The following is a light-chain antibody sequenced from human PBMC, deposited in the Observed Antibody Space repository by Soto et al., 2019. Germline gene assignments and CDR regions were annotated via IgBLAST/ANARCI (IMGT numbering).Light chain of an antibody. CDR3: QQYGNSWT. V-gene: IGKV3-20*01. CDR2: GAS. J-gene: IGKJ1*01. CDR1: QSVSNNY. Sequence: EIVLTQSPVTLSLSRGERATLSCRASQSVSNNYLAWYQQKPGQAPRLLIYGASSRATGIPERFSGSGSGTDFTLTISRLEPEDFAVYYCQQYGNSWTFGQGTKVDIK.